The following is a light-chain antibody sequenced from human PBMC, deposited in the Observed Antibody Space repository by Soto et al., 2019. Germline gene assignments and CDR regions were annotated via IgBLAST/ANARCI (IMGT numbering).Light chain of an antibody. J-gene: IGKJ2*01. CDR1: RSVAGY. Sequence: EIVLTQSPATLSLSPGERATLSCRASRSVAGYLAWYQQRPGQAPRLLMYDVSNRATGIPARFSGSGSGTDFNLTISRLEPEEFGIYYCQQRSSRNTFGQGTKLEIK. CDR2: DVS. CDR3: QQRSSRNT. V-gene: IGKV3-11*01.